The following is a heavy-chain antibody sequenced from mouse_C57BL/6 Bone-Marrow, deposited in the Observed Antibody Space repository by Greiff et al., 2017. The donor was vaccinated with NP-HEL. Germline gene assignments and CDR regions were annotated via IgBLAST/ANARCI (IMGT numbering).Heavy chain of an antibody. CDR1: GFNIKDAY. CDR3: TPIYYYGSY. Sequence: EVQLQESGAELVRPGASVKLSCTASGFNIKDAYMHWVKQRPEQGLAWIGWIDPENGDTEYASKFQGKATITADTSSNTAYLQLSSLTSEDTAVYYCTPIYYYGSYWGQGTLVTVSA. V-gene: IGHV14-4*01. CDR2: IDPENGDT. D-gene: IGHD1-1*01. J-gene: IGHJ3*01.